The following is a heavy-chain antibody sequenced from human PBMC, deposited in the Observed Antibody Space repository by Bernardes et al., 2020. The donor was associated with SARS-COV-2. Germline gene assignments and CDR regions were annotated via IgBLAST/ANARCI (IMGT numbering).Heavy chain of an antibody. Sequence: ASVKVSCKVSGYTLTELSMHLVRQAPGKGLEWMGGFDPEDGETIYAQKFQGRVTMTEDTSTDTAYMELSSLRSEDTAVYYCATSTIFGVAPNWFDPWGQGTLVTVSS. CDR1: GYTLTELS. CDR2: FDPEDGET. J-gene: IGHJ5*02. D-gene: IGHD3-3*01. V-gene: IGHV1-24*01. CDR3: ATSTIFGVAPNWFDP.